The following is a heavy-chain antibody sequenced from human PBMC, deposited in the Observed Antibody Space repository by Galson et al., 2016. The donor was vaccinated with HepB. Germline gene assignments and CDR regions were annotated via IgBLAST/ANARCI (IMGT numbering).Heavy chain of an antibody. V-gene: IGHV3-21*01. Sequence: SLRLSCVASGFTFSSYSMNWVRQAPGKGLEWVSSISSSSSYIYYADSVKGRFTISRDNAKNSLYLQMNSLRAEDTAVYYCATSVLRCKNGMDVWGQGTTVTVSS. CDR3: ATSVLRCKNGMDV. CDR2: ISSSSSYI. J-gene: IGHJ6*02. CDR1: GFTFSSYS. D-gene: IGHD3-3*01.